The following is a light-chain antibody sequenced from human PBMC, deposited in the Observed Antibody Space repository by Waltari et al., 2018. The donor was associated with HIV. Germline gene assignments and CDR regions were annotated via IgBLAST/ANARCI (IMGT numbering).Light chain of an antibody. Sequence: SYVLTQAPSVSVAPGQTARITCGGNNIGRKSVHWYQQKSGQAPVLVVYDDSDRPSGSPERFSGSNSGNTATLTLSRVEAGDEADYYCQVWDGSSEHPGPVFGGGTQLTVL. J-gene: IGLJ7*01. CDR1: NIGRKS. CDR3: QVWDGSSEHPGPV. CDR2: DDS. V-gene: IGLV3-21*02.